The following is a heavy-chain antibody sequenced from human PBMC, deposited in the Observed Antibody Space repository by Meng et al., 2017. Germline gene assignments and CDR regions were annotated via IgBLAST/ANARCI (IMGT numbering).Heavy chain of an antibody. V-gene: IGHV4-4*02. CDR1: GGSISSSNW. D-gene: IGHD7-27*01. CDR2: IYHSGST. Sequence: QVQPQGPVPGPGQPSGTLSLTCPFPGGSISSSNWWSWVRQPPGKGLEWIGEIYHSGSTNYNPSLKSRVTISVDKSKNQFSLKLSSVTAADTAVYYCARDGRSWDWGQGTLVTVSS. J-gene: IGHJ4*02. CDR3: ARDGRSWD.